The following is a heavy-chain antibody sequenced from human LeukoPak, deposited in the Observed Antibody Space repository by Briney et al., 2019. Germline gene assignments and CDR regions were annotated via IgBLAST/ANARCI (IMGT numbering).Heavy chain of an antibody. Sequence: SETLSLTCTVSGVSISSSNSYWGWIRQPPGKGLEWIGCIYYTGSTYYNPSLKSRVTISVDTSKNQFSLKLSSVTAADTVVYYCARGQGGSGWSSFDYWGQGTLVTVSS. D-gene: IGHD6-19*01. CDR2: IYYTGST. J-gene: IGHJ4*02. CDR1: GVSISSSNSY. CDR3: ARGQGGSGWSSFDY. V-gene: IGHV4-39*07.